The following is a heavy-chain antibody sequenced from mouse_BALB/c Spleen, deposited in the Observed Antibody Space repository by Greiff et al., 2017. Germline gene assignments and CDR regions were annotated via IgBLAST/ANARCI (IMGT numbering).Heavy chain of an antibody. CDR2: IYPYNGGT. V-gene: IGHV1S29*02. J-gene: IGHJ3*01. CDR1: GYTFTDYN. Sequence: SGPELVKPGASVKISCKASGYTFTDYNMHWVKQSHGKSLEWIGYIYPYNGGTGYNQKFKSKATLTVDNSSSTAYMELRSLTSEDSAVYYCASEGGFAYWGQGTLVTVSA. CDR3: ASEGGFAY.